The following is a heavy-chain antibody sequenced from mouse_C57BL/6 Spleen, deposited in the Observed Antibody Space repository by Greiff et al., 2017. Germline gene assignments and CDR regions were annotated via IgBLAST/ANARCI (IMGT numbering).Heavy chain of an antibody. Sequence: EVKLVESGRGLVKPGGSLKISCAASGFTFTSYAMSWVRQTPEKRLEWVATISAYGSYTYYPDNVKGRFTISRDNAKNHMYLQMGHLKSKDTAMYDCARGGYGSSYWDFDVWGTGTTVTVSS. V-gene: IGHV5-4*03. CDR1: GFTFTSYA. CDR3: ARGGYGSSYWDFDV. J-gene: IGHJ1*03. CDR2: ISAYGSYT. D-gene: IGHD1-1*01.